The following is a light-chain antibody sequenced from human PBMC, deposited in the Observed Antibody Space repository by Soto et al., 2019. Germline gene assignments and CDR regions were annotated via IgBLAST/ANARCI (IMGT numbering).Light chain of an antibody. Sequence: EIVLTQSPGTLSLSPGERATLSCRASHSVTSTYLAWYQQKPGQAPRLLIYGASSRATGIPDRFIGSGSGTDVTLTISSLEPEDCAVYYCQQYSSSPLTFGGGTKVEIK. V-gene: IGKV3-20*01. CDR1: HSVTSTY. CDR2: GAS. CDR3: QQYSSSPLT. J-gene: IGKJ4*01.